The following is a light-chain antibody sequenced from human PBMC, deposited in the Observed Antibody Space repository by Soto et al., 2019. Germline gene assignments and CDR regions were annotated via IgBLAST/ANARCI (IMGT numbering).Light chain of an antibody. CDR2: GAS. J-gene: IGKJ1*01. CDR3: QQYGSSPWT. Sequence: EVVLTQSSGTLYLSPGETATLSCRASESVASNYLAWYQQKPGQAPRLLMYGASSRATGIPDRFSGSGSGTDFTLSITRLQPEDCAVYYCQQYGSSPWTSGQGTKVDIK. V-gene: IGKV3-20*01. CDR1: ESVASNY.